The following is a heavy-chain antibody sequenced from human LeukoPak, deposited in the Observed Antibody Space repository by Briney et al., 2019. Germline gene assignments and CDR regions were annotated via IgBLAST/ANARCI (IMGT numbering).Heavy chain of an antibody. Sequence: SVKVSCKASGGTFSSYAISWVRRAPGQGLEWMGRIIPILGIANYAQKFQGRVTITADKSTSTAYMELSSLRSEDTAVYYCARGPRRVSTYLFDYWGQGTLVTVSS. CDR1: GGTFSSYA. CDR3: ARGPRRVSTYLFDY. CDR2: IIPILGIA. J-gene: IGHJ4*02. D-gene: IGHD6-13*01. V-gene: IGHV1-69*04.